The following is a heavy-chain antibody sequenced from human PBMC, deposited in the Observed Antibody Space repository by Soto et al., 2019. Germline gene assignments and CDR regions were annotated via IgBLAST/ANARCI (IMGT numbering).Heavy chain of an antibody. CDR3: ARGDSTDCSNGVCSFFYNHDMDV. D-gene: IGHD2-8*01. J-gene: IGHJ6*02. V-gene: IGHV1-2*04. Sequence: QVQLVQSGAKVKKPGASVKVSCKASGYSFTDYHIHWVRQAPGQGLEWLGRINPKSGGTSTAQKFQGWVTMTTGTSISTASMELTRLTSDDTAIYYCARGDSTDCSNGVCSFFYNHDMDVWGQGTTVTVSS. CDR1: GYSFTDYH. CDR2: INPKSGGT.